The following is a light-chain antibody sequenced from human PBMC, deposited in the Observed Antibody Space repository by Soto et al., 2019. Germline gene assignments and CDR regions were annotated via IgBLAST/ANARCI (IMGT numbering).Light chain of an antibody. V-gene: IGLV2-11*01. J-gene: IGLJ2*01. Sequence: QSALTQPRSLSGSPRQSVTISCTGTSSDVGGYNYVSWYQQYPGKAPKLMIYDVSKRPSGVPDRFSGSKSGNMASLTISGLQAEDEADYYCCSYAGSYTVIFGGGTQLT. CDR2: DVS. CDR3: CSYAGSYTVI. CDR1: SSDVGGYNY.